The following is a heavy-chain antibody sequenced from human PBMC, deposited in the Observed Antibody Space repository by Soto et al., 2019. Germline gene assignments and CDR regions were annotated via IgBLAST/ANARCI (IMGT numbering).Heavy chain of an antibody. D-gene: IGHD1-26*01. CDR1: GFIFSNYA. Sequence: QVQLVESGGGVVQPGRSLRLSCAASGFIFSNYAMHWVRQAPGKGLEWVAVISYDGSNEYYADSVKGRFTISRDTSKNTLYLQMNSLRAEDTAVYYCARDAYSGSYSGAFDIWGQGTMVTVSS. J-gene: IGHJ3*02. CDR2: ISYDGSNE. V-gene: IGHV3-30-3*01. CDR3: ARDAYSGSYSGAFDI.